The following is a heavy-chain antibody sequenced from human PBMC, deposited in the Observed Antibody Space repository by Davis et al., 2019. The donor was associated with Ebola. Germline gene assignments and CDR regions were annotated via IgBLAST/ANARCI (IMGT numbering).Heavy chain of an antibody. V-gene: IGHV1-69*06. J-gene: IGHJ4*02. Sequence: SVKVSCKASGYTFTSYGISWVRQAPGQGLEWMGGIIPIFGTANYAQKFQGRVTITADKSTSTAYMELSSLRSEDTAVYYCARGRRGVVKRGFDYWGQGTLVTVSS. CDR1: GYTFTSYG. CDR3: ARGRRGVVKRGFDY. D-gene: IGHD3-3*01. CDR2: IIPIFGTA.